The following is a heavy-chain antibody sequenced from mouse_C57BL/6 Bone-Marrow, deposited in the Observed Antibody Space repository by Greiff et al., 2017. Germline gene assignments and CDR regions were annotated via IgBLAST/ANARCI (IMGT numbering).Heavy chain of an antibody. J-gene: IGHJ2*01. Sequence: QVQLKQPGAELVKPGASVKLSCKASGYTFTSYWMHWVKQRPGQGLEWIGMIHPNSGSTNYNEKFKSKATLTVDKSSSTAYMQLSSLTSEDSAVYYCVYYYGSSYFDYWGQGTTLTVSS. D-gene: IGHD1-1*01. V-gene: IGHV1-64*01. CDR1: GYTFTSYW. CDR2: IHPNSGST. CDR3: VYYYGSSYFDY.